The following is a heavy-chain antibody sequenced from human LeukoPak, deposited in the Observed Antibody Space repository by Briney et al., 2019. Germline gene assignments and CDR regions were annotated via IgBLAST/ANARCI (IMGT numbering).Heavy chain of an antibody. Sequence: TGGSLRLSCAASGFTFSTYSMNWVRQAPGKGLEWVSSISSSSNYNYYADSLKGRLTISRDNAMNSLYLQMNNLRAEDTAVYFCAREGPVATAFDHWGQGTLVTVST. V-gene: IGHV3-21*01. J-gene: IGHJ4*02. CDR2: ISSSSNYN. CDR3: AREGPVATAFDH. CDR1: GFTFSTYS. D-gene: IGHD2-2*01.